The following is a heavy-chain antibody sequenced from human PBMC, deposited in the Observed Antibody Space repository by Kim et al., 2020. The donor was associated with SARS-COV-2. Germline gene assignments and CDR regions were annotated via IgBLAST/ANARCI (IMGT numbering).Heavy chain of an antibody. Sequence: ASVKVSCKASGYTFTSYGISWVRQAPGQGLEWMGWISAYNGNTNYPQKLQGRVTMTTDTSTSTAYMELRSLRSDDTAVYYCARVILRYFDWPIAEYYFDYWGQGTLVTVSS. CDR1: GYTFTSYG. V-gene: IGHV1-18*04. CDR3: ARVILRYFDWPIAEYYFDY. J-gene: IGHJ4*02. CDR2: ISAYNGNT. D-gene: IGHD3-9*01.